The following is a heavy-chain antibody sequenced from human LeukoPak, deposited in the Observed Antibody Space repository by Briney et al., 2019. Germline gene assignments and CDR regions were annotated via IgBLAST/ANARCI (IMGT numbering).Heavy chain of an antibody. J-gene: IGHJ4*02. CDR2: IYYSGST. CDR1: GGSISSGDYY. Sequence: PSETLSLTCTVSGGSISSGDYYWSWIRQPPGKGLEWIGYIYYSGSTYYNPSLKSRVTISVDTSKNQFSLKLSSVTAADTAVYYCARHPMVRGAPFDYWGQGTLVTVSS. CDR3: ARHPMVRGAPFDY. D-gene: IGHD3-10*01. V-gene: IGHV4-30-4*01.